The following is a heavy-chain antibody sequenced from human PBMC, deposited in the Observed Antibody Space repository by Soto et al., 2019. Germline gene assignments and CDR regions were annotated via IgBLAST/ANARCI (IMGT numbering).Heavy chain of an antibody. Sequence: QVQLVESGGGVVQPGRSVRLSCAASGFTFSSYGMHWVRQAPGKGLEWVAVIWYDGSNKYYADSVKGRFTISRDNSKNTLYLQMNSLRAEDTAVYYCARDIAVAGTDFDYWGQATLVTVSS. CDR2: IWYDGSNK. D-gene: IGHD6-19*01. V-gene: IGHV3-33*01. CDR1: GFTFSSYG. J-gene: IGHJ4*02. CDR3: ARDIAVAGTDFDY.